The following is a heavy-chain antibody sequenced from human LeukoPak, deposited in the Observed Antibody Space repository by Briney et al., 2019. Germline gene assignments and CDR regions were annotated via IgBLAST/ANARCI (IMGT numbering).Heavy chain of an antibody. CDR3: ARDVVSSWYGGGFDY. V-gene: IGHV3-33*01. Sequence: PGGSLRLSFAASGFTFSSYGMHWVRQAPGKGLEWVAVIWYDGSNKYYADSVRGRFTISRDNSKNTLYLQMNSLRAEDTAVYYCARDVVSSWYGGGFDYWGQGTLVTVSS. D-gene: IGHD6-13*01. J-gene: IGHJ4*02. CDR1: GFTFSSYG. CDR2: IWYDGSNK.